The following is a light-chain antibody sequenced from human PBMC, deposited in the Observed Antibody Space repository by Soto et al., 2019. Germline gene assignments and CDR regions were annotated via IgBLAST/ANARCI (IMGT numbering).Light chain of an antibody. CDR3: QQGSVLPFT. CDR1: RDISTW. Sequence: DIQMTQSPSSVSASVGDRVTITCRASRDISTWLAWYQQIPGKTPKLLIFAASTLQNRVPSRFSGSGSGTDFTITISGLQNEDFATYYCQQGSVLPFTLGPGTKVDIK. J-gene: IGKJ3*01. CDR2: AAS. V-gene: IGKV1-12*01.